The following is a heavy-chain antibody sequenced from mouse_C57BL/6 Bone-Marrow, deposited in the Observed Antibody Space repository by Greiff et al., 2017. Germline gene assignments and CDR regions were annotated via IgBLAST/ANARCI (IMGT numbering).Heavy chain of an antibody. CDR2: IRSKSNNYAT. D-gene: IGHD1-1*01. V-gene: IGHV10-1*01. CDR3: VRQRGPYGSSPDWFAY. J-gene: IGHJ3*01. CDR1: GFSFNTYA. Sequence: EVKLVESGGGLVQPKGSLKLSCAASGFSFNTYAMNWVRQAPGKGLEWVARIRSKSNNYATYYADSVKDRFTISRDDSESMLYLQMNNLKTEDTAMYYCVRQRGPYGSSPDWFAYWGQGTLVTVSA.